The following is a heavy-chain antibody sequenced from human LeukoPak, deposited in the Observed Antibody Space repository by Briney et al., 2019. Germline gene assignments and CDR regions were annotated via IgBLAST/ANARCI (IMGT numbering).Heavy chain of an antibody. CDR2: IYYSGST. D-gene: IGHD4-11*01. V-gene: IGHV4-59*01. CDR1: GGSISSYY. CDR3: ARDRGSAVGTVTIFDY. Sequence: PSETLSLTCTVSGGSISSYYWSWIRQPPGKGLEWIVYIYYSGSTNYNPSLKSRVTISVDTSKNQFSLKLSSVTAADTAVYYCARDRGSAVGTVTIFDYWGQGTLVTVSS. J-gene: IGHJ4*02.